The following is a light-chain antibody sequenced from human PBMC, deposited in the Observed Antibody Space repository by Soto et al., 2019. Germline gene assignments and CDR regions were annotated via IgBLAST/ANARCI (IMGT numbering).Light chain of an antibody. V-gene: IGLV2-14*01. CDR3: CSYTTTYTLV. J-gene: IGLJ3*02. CDR2: EVI. CDR1: NSDIGTYNS. Sequence: QSALTQPASVSGSPGQSITISCTGSNSDIGTYNSVSWYQHHPDKAPKLLIFEVIDRPSGVSDRFSGSKSGNTASLTISSLQFEDEADYYCCSYTTTYTLVFGGGTKVTVL.